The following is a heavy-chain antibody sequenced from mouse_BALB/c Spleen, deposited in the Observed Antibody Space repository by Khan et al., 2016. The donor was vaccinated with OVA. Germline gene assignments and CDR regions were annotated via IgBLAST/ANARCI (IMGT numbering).Heavy chain of an antibody. Sequence: QIQLVQSGPELKKPGETVKISCKASGYTLTNYGMNWVKQAPGKGLKWMGWINTYTGAPTYAEDLKDRIAFSLETSARTAYLQLNTLQHEDTATYFCARSNGNYLFAYCGQGTLVTVAS. CDR2: INTYTGAP. CDR3: ARSNGNYLFAY. D-gene: IGHD2-1*01. J-gene: IGHJ3*01. V-gene: IGHV9-3-1*01. CDR1: GYTLTNYG.